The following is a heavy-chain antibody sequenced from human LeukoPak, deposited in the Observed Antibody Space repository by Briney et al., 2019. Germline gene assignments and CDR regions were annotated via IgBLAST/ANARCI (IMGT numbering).Heavy chain of an antibody. CDR1: GYTFTSYW. J-gene: IGHJ4*02. Sequence: GESLKISCKGSGYTFTSYWIGWVRQMPGKGLEWMGIIYPGDSDTRYSPSFQGQVTISADKPISTAYLQWSSLKASDTAMYYCARRVKLGGNYDYVWGSYRYQGDYFDYWGQGTLVTVSS. V-gene: IGHV5-51*01. D-gene: IGHD3-16*02. CDR2: IYPGDSDT. CDR3: ARRVKLGGNYDYVWGSYRYQGDYFDY.